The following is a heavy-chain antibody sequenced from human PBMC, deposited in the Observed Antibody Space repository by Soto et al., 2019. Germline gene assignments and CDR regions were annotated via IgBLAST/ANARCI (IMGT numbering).Heavy chain of an antibody. CDR3: ARDSSSWSNFDY. D-gene: IGHD6-13*01. V-gene: IGHV3-33*01. J-gene: IGHJ4*02. CDR2: IWYDGSNK. CDR1: GFTFSSYG. Sequence: QVQLVESGGGVVQPGRSLRLSCAASGFTFSSYGMHWVRQAPGKGLEWVAVIWYDGSNKYYADSVKGRFTISRDNSKNTLYLQMNSLRAEDTAVYYCARDSSSWSNFDYWGQGTLVTVSS.